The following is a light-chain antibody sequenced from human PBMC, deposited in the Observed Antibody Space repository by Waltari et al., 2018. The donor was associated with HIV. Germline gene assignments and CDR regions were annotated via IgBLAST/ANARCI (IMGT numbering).Light chain of an antibody. CDR3: ATWDDSLNVYV. CDR1: SSTIGRNA. V-gene: IGLV1-36*01. Sequence: QSVLTQPPSVSEVPRQRVTISCSGSSSTIGRNAVSWYQQFPGQAPKLLIYYDDLLPSGVSDRFSGSKSGTSASLTISGLQSEDEAAYFCATWDDSLNVYVFGTATKVTVL. J-gene: IGLJ1*01. CDR2: YDD.